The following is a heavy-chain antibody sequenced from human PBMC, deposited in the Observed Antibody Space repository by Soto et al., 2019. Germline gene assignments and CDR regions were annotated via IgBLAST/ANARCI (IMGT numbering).Heavy chain of an antibody. Sequence: QAQLVQSGAEVKKPGSSVKVSCKASGGTFSSYAISWVRQAPGQGLEWMGGIIPIFGTANYAQKFQGRVTITADESTSTAYMELSSLRSEDTAVYYCATVAARPAYYYYGMDVWGQGTTVTVSS. V-gene: IGHV1-69*01. CDR3: ATVAARPAYYYYGMDV. CDR2: IIPIFGTA. CDR1: GGTFSSYA. J-gene: IGHJ6*02. D-gene: IGHD6-6*01.